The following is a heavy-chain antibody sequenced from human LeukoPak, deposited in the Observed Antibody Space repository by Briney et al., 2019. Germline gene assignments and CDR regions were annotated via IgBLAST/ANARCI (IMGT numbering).Heavy chain of an antibody. V-gene: IGHV3-21*01. CDR2: ISSSSSYI. J-gene: IGHJ4*02. Sequence: GGSLRLSCAASGFTFSSYSMNWVRQARGKGLEWVSAISSSSSYIYYADSVKGRFTISRDNAKKSLYLQMNSLRAEDTAVYYCARWDDSSGYYPYYFDYWGQGTLVTVSS. CDR3: ARWDDSSGYYPYYFDY. CDR1: GFTFSSYS. D-gene: IGHD3-22*01.